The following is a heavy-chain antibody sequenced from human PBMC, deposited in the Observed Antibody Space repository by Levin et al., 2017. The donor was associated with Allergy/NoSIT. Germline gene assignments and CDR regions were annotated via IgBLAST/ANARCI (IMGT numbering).Heavy chain of an antibody. CDR2: ISTGCGTI. J-gene: IGHJ1*01. D-gene: IGHD2-15*01. CDR1: GFTFDTCE. Sequence: GGSLRLSCAASGFTFDTCEMNWVRRVAGRGLEWVAYISTGCGTIHYADSVKGRFTISRDNAKNSLYLEMSSLRVEDKGLYYCVKDNWFYYWGPGTLITVRS. V-gene: IGHV3-48*03. CDR3: VKDNWFYY.